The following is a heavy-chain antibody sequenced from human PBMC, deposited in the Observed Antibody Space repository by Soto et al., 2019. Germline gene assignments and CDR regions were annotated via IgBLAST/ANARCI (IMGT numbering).Heavy chain of an antibody. J-gene: IGHJ4*02. Sequence: GGSLRLSCAASGFTFSSYGMHWVRQAPGKGLEWVAVIWYDGSNKYYADSVKGRFTISRDNSKNTLYLQMNSLRAEDTAVYYCARVFRGSGSYCADYWGQGTLVTSPQ. V-gene: IGHV3-33*01. CDR3: ARVFRGSGSYCADY. CDR2: IWYDGSNK. D-gene: IGHD3-10*01. CDR1: GFTFSSYG.